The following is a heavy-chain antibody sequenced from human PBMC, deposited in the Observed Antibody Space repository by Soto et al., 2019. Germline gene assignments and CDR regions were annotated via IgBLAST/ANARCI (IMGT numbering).Heavy chain of an antibody. D-gene: IGHD1-26*01. V-gene: IGHV2-5*01. J-gene: IGHJ4*02. CDR1: GFSLSANGVA. CDR3: AHRYWELPRD. CDR2: IYWNDDM. Sequence: QITLKESGPTLVKPTQTLTLTCTFSGFSLSANGVAVDWIRQPPGKALEWLALIYWNDDMRYSPSLRSRLTITNDASKNRVVLTMTNMDPVDTASYYCAHRYWELPRDWGQGTLVTVSS.